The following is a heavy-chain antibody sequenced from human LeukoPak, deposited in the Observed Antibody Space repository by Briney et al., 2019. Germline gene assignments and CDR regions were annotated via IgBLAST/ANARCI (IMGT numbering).Heavy chain of an antibody. CDR2: IYTSGST. CDR1: GGSISSYY. D-gene: IGHD3-10*01. J-gene: IGHJ6*03. CDR3: ARDLTMVRGVIIYYYYMDV. Sequence: PSETLSLTCTVSGGSISSYYWSWIRQPAGKGLEWIGRIYTSGSTNYNPSLKSRVTMSVDTSKNQFSLKLSSVTAADTAVYYCARDLTMVRGVIIYYYYMDVWGKGTTVTISS. V-gene: IGHV4-4*07.